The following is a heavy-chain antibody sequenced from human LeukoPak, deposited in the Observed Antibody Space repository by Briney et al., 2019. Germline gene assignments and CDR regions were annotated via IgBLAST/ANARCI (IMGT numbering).Heavy chain of an antibody. D-gene: IGHD1-1*01. Sequence: GGSLRLSCAASGFTFTNAWMSWVRQAPGKGLEWVGRIKSTINGGTTDYLAPVKDRFTISRDDSKDTVSLQMNSLKIEDTAVYYCAAGTGNSDFDPWGQGTLVTVSS. V-gene: IGHV3-15*01. CDR3: AAGTGNSDFDP. CDR2: IKSTINGGTT. J-gene: IGHJ5*02. CDR1: GFTFTNAW.